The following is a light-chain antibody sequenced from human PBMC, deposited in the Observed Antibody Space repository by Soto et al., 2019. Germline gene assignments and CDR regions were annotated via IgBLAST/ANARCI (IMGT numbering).Light chain of an antibody. Sequence: QSVLTQPASVSASPGQSITISCTGTSSDVGGSNFVSWYQQHPGKPPKLIIYDVTTRPSGVANRFSGSKSGSTASLIISRLQTEDEAYYYCVSFTSCTTFVFGSGTKLTVL. V-gene: IGLV2-14*03. CDR2: DVT. CDR3: VSFTSCTTFV. J-gene: IGLJ1*01. CDR1: SSDVGGSNF.